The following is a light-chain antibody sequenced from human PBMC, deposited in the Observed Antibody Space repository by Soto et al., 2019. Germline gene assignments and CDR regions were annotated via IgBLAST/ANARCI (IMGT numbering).Light chain of an antibody. CDR2: DAS. CDR1: QRITNS. Sequence: DIQMTQSPSSLSASVGDRVTITCRASQRITNSLNWYQQKPGKAPKLLIYDASNLETGVPSRFSGSGSGTDFTFTISSLQPEDIATYYCQQYDNLPITFGQGTRLEIK. CDR3: QQYDNLPIT. J-gene: IGKJ5*01. V-gene: IGKV1-33*01.